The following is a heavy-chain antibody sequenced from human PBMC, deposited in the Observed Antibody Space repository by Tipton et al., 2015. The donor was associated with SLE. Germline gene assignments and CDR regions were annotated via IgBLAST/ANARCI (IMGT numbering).Heavy chain of an antibody. CDR2: IRYDGDVK. CDR3: ASASWNYGFFDY. CDR1: GFTFSNHG. D-gene: IGHD1-7*01. Sequence: SLRLSCAASGFTFSNHGMHWVRQVPGKGLEWVTFIRYDGDVKYYAESVKGRFTVSRDNSKNTVYLHMNSLRADDTAIYYCASASWNYGFFDYWGQGTLVTVSS. V-gene: IGHV3-30*02. J-gene: IGHJ4*02.